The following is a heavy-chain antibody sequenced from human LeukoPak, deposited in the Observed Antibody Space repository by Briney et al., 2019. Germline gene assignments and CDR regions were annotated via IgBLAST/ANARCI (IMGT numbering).Heavy chain of an antibody. D-gene: IGHD3-10*01. J-gene: IGHJ6*02. CDR2: INPNSGGT. CDR3: GSGSYYTSSSMDV. CDR1: GYTFTGYY. Sequence: VASVKVSCKASGYTFTGYYMHWVRQAPGQGLEWMGWINPNSGGTNYAQKFQGRVTMTRDTSISTAYMEMSRLRSDDNAVYYCGSGSYYTSSSMDVWGQGTTVTVSS. V-gene: IGHV1-2*02.